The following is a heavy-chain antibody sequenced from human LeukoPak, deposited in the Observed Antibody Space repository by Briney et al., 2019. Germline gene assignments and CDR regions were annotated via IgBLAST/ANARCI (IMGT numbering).Heavy chain of an antibody. CDR3: GRAGGSCGSTSCPYYFDY. D-gene: IGHD2-2*01. V-gene: IGHV3-74*01. J-gene: IGHJ4*02. CDR1: GFTFSSYW. CDR2: INSDGSYT. Sequence: QSGGSLRLSCAVSGFTFSSYWMHWVRQAPGKGLVWVSRINSDGSYTNYADSVKGRFTISRDNAKNTLYLQMNSLRAEDTAVYYCGRAGGSCGSTSCPYYFDYWGQGTLVTVSS.